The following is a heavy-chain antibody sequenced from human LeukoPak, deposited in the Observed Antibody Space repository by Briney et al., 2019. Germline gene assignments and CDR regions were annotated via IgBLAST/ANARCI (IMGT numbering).Heavy chain of an antibody. CDR1: GGTLSSYA. V-gene: IGHV1-69*04. CDR2: IIPILGIA. CDR3: ARGVEMATKLTPRWYYFDY. J-gene: IGHJ4*02. Sequence: ASVKVSCKASGGTLSSYAISWVRQAPGQGLEWMGRIIPILGIANYAQKFQGRVTITADKSTSTAYMELSSLRSEDTAVYYCARGVEMATKLTPRWYYFDYWGQGTLVTVSS. D-gene: IGHD5-24*01.